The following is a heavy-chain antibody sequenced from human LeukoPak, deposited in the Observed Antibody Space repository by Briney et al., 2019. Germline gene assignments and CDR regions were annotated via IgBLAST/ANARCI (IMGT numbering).Heavy chain of an antibody. CDR3: ARDRYGRGYQGSSFDY. V-gene: IGHV1-2*02. J-gene: IGHJ4*02. CDR1: GYTFTGYY. D-gene: IGHD3-22*01. Sequence: GASVKVSCKASGYTFTGYYMHWVRQAPGQGLEWMGWINPNSGGTNYAQKFQGRVTMSRDTSISTAYMELSRLRSDDTAVYYCARDRYGRGYQGSSFDYWGQGTLVTVSS. CDR2: INPNSGGT.